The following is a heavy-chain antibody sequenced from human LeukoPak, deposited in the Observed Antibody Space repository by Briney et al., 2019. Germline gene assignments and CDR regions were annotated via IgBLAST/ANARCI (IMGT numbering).Heavy chain of an antibody. CDR3: VRDLGSQMATISDWFDP. D-gene: IGHD5-24*01. CDR1: GGSISSSTYY. Sequence: SETLSLTCTVSGGSISSSTYYWGWIRQSPGKGLEWIGSIYYSGSTYYNPSLKSRITLSLDTSKTQFSLKLSSVTAADTAVYYCVRDLGSQMATISDWFDPWGQGTLVTVSS. V-gene: IGHV4-39*07. J-gene: IGHJ5*02. CDR2: IYYSGST.